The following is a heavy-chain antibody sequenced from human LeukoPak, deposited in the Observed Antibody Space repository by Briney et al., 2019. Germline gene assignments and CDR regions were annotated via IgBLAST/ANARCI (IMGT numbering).Heavy chain of an antibody. CDR3: ARAGDSSGYLNWFDP. D-gene: IGHD3-22*01. J-gene: IGHJ5*02. CDR1: GGSISSSNW. CDR2: IYHSGST. V-gene: IGHV4-4*02. Sequence: PSGTLSLTCAVSGGSISSSNWWSWVRQPPGKGLEWIGEIYHSGSTNYNPSLKSRVTISVDKSKNQFSLKLSSVTAADTAVYYCARAGDSSGYLNWFDPWGQGTLVTVSS.